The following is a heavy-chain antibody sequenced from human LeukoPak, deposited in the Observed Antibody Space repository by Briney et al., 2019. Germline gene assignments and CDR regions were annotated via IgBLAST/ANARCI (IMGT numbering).Heavy chain of an antibody. V-gene: IGHV4-31*03. D-gene: IGHD3-10*01. Sequence: MSSETLSLTCTVSGGSISSGTYYWTWIRQHPGKGLEWIGYIYYSGSTYYNPSLKSRVTISVDTSKNQFSLKLSSVTAADTAVYYCARVGFGLNTAFDILGHGTKVNGSS. CDR3: ARVGFGLNTAFDI. J-gene: IGHJ3*02. CDR1: GGSISSGTYY. CDR2: IYYSGST.